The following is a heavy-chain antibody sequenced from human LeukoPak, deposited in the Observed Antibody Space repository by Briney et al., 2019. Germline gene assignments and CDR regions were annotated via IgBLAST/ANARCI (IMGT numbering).Heavy chain of an antibody. CDR1: GGSISSYY. V-gene: IGHV4-59*12. Sequence: SETLSLTCTVSGGSISSYYWSWIRQPAGKGLECIGYIYYSGNTDYNPSLKSRVTISVDMSKNQFSLKLSSVTAADTAVYYCARDSGTTGEVKFDPWGQGTLVTVSS. CDR2: IYYSGNT. CDR3: ARDSGTTGEVKFDP. J-gene: IGHJ5*02. D-gene: IGHD3-10*01.